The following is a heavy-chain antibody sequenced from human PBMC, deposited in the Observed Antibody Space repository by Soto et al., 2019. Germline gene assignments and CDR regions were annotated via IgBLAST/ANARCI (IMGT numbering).Heavy chain of an antibody. CDR3: TKIADSAGWGVDF. Sequence: EVQLVESGGGLVQPGGSLRLFCVASGFMFDYYAMNWVRQAPGKGLEWVSYISPGGDRIYYAESLKGRITISRDNARNALSQQMNILSDEDTAVYYCTKIADSAGWGVDFWGQGTLVTVAS. J-gene: IGHJ4*02. CDR1: GFMFDYYA. V-gene: IGHV3-48*02. D-gene: IGHD6-19*01. CDR2: ISPGGDRI.